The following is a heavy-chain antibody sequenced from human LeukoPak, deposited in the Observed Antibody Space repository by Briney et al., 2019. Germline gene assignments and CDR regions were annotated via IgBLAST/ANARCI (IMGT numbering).Heavy chain of an antibody. D-gene: IGHD3-3*01. V-gene: IGHV3-20*04. CDR2: INWNGGST. CDR1: GFTFDDYG. CDR3: ARGTYYDFWSGYPDFDY. Sequence: GGSLRLSCAASGFTFDDYGMSWVRQAPGKGLEWVSGINWNGGSTGYADSAKGRFTISRDNAKNSLYLQMNSLRAEDTALYYCARGTYYDFWSGYPDFDYWGQGTLVTVSS. J-gene: IGHJ4*02.